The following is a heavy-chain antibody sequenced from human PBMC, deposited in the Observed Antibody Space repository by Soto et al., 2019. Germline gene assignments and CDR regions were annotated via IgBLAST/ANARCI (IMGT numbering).Heavy chain of an antibody. CDR2: INSSSSQT. CDR3: ASTLVAPGY. Sequence: GGSLRLSCAASGFTFSNYWMSWVRQAPGKGLVWVSSINSSSSQTNYADSVRGRFTISRDNAKNSLYLQMNSLRAEDTAVYYCASTLVAPGYWGQGTLVTVSS. V-gene: IGHV3-21*01. J-gene: IGHJ4*02. D-gene: IGHD5-12*01. CDR1: GFTFSNYW.